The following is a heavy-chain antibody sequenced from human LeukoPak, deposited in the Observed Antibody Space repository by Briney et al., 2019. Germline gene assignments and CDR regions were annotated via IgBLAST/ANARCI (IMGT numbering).Heavy chain of an antibody. D-gene: IGHD6-6*01. CDR3: AKANAGIAARHGMDV. V-gene: IGHV3-21*04. CDR2: ISSSSSYI. J-gene: IGHJ6*02. Sequence: PGGSLRLSCAASGFTFSSYSMNWVRQAPGKGLEWVSSISSSSSYIYYADSVKGRFTISRDNAKNSLYLQMNSLRAEDTALYYCAKANAGIAARHGMDVWGQGTTVTVSS. CDR1: GFTFSSYS.